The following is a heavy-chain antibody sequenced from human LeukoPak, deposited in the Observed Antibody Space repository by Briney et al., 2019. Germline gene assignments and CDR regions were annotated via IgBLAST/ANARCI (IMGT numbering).Heavy chain of an antibody. V-gene: IGHV4-34*01. CDR3: ARDIRKEEYQLLTDYYYYYMDV. J-gene: IGHJ6*03. Sequence: SETLSLTCAVYGGSFSGYYWSWIRQPPGKGLEWIGEINHSGSTNYNPSLKSRVTISVDTSKNQFSLKLSSVTAADTAVYYCARDIRKEEYQLLTDYYYYYMDVWGKGTTVTISS. D-gene: IGHD2-2*01. CDR1: GGSFSGYY. CDR2: INHSGST.